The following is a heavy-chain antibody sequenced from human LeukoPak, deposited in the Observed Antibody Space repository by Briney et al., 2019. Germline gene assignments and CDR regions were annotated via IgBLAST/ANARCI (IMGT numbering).Heavy chain of an antibody. V-gene: IGHV3-11*01. D-gene: IGHD6-13*01. CDR1: GFSFTDYY. Sequence: GGSLRLSCAASGFSFTDYYMSWIRPAPGKGLEWVSYISSSGSTIYYADSVKGRFTISRDNAKNSLYLQMNSLRAEDTAVYYCARDGSAAAGIDNWGEGTLVTVSS. J-gene: IGHJ4*02. CDR3: ARDGSAAAGIDN. CDR2: ISSSGSTI.